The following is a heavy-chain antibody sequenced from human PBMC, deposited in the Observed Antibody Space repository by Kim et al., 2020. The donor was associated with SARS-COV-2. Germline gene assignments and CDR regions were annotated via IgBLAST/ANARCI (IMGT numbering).Heavy chain of an antibody. J-gene: IGHJ3*02. CDR2: ISYDGSNK. V-gene: IGHV3-30*18. Sequence: GGSLRLSCAASGFTFSSYGMHWVRQAPGKGLEWVAVISYDGSNKYYADSVKGRFTISRDNSKNTLYLQMNSLRAEDTAVYYCAKDLQVKRRITMIVVANAFDIWGQGTMVTVSS. CDR3: AKDLQVKRRITMIVVANAFDI. D-gene: IGHD3-22*01. CDR1: GFTFSSYG.